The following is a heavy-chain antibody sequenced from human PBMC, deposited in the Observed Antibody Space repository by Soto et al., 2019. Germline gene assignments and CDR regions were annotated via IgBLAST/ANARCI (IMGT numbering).Heavy chain of an antibody. CDR2: IFDSGST. V-gene: IGHV4-30-4*01. Sequence: QVQLQESGPGLVKPSETLSLTCTVSGGSISGGVHSWSWIRQPPGKGLEWIGHIFDSGSTYYNPSLKSRLTISVDTSKNQVSLRLTSVTAAYTAVYYCVREFMALTNDLYFDLWGRGTLVTVSS. J-gene: IGHJ2*01. D-gene: IGHD2-8*01. CDR1: GGSISGGVHS. CDR3: VREFMALTNDLYFDL.